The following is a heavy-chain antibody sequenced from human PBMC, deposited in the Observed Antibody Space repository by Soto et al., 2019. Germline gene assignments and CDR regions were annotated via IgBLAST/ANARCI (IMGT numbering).Heavy chain of an antibody. Sequence: SETLSLTCTVSGGSISSYYWSWIRQPPGKGLEWIGYIYYSGSTNYNPSLKSRVTISVDPSKNQFSLKLSSVTAADTAVYYCARAKGITAATIYYYYGMDVWGQGTKVTVSS. V-gene: IGHV4-59*01. CDR1: GGSISSYY. D-gene: IGHD6-25*01. CDR3: ARAKGITAATIYYYYGMDV. J-gene: IGHJ6*02. CDR2: IYYSGST.